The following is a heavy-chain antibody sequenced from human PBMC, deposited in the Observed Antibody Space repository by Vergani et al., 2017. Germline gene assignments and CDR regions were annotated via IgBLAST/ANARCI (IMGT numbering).Heavy chain of an antibody. CDR2: INPSGGST. CDR3: ARDLGGSGSAPLDY. CDR1: GYTFTNYY. V-gene: IGHV1-46*01. Sequence: QVLLVQSGAEVKKPGASVRVSCKTSGYTFTNYYIHWVRQAPGQGLEWMGIINPSGGSTTYAQQFQGRLTMTRDTSTSTVYMDLSNLRSDDTAVYYCARDLGGSGSAPLDYWGQGTLVTVSS. D-gene: IGHD3-10*01. J-gene: IGHJ4*02.